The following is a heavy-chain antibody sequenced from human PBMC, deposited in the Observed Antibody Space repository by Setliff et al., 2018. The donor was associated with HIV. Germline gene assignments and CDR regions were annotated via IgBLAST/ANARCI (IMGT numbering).Heavy chain of an antibody. CDR3: ARAPSVWCGEAYDGGHVIWFDP. D-gene: IGHD2-15*01. CDR2: SYTSGTT. J-gene: IGHJ5*02. Sequence: SETLSLTCTVSGGSFSGYSWSWLRQPAGKGLEWIGRSYTSGTTNYNPSFKGRVAMSLDTSRNQVALKLTSVTAADTAMYYCARAPSVWCGEAYDGGHVIWFDPSGQGPRSPSP. V-gene: IGHV4-4*07. CDR1: GGSFSGYS.